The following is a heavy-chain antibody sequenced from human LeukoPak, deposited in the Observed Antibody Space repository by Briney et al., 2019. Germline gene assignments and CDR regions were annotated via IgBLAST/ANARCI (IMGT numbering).Heavy chain of an antibody. J-gene: IGHJ4*02. CDR2: IIPIFGTA. Sequence: APVKVSCKAPGGTFSSYAISWVRQAPGQGLEWVGGIIPIFGTANYAQKFQGRVTITTDESTSTAYMELSSLRSEDTAVYYCARDRGYSYGRFDYWGQGTLVTVSS. CDR1: GGTFSSYA. V-gene: IGHV1-69*05. CDR3: ARDRGYSYGRFDY. D-gene: IGHD5-18*01.